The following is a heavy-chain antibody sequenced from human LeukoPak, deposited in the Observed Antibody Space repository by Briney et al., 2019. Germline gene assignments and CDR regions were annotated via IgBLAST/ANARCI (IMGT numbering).Heavy chain of an antibody. CDR3: AKTGRPNNSGWYRWFDP. D-gene: IGHD6-19*01. V-gene: IGHV4-4*09. CDR2: ICNSGGT. J-gene: IGHJ5*02. Sequence: PSDTLSVTCTVSGDSIITYYWSWIRQPRGKGLEWIGCICNSGGTNYYPSLKSRVTISVDTSKNQFSLNLSSVTAADTAVYYCAKTGRPNNSGWYRWFDPWGQGTLVTVSS. CDR1: GDSIITYY.